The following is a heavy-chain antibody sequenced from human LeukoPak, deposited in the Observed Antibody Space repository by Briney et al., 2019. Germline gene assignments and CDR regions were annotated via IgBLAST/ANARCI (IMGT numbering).Heavy chain of an antibody. J-gene: IGHJ4*02. Sequence: GGSLRLSCAASGFTFTTYWMHWVRQAPGRGLVWVSRINGDGSSSNYADSVKGRFTISRDNARNTLYLQLNSLRAEDTALYYCARTSPTSHFDFWGQGTLVTVSS. V-gene: IGHV3-74*01. CDR1: GFTFTTYW. CDR3: ARTSPTSHFDF. D-gene: IGHD3-16*01. CDR2: INGDGSSS.